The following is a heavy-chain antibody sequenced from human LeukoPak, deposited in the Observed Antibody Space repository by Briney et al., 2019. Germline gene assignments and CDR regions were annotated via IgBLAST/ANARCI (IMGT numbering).Heavy chain of an antibody. CDR2: ISAYNGNT. D-gene: IGHD3-3*01. Sequence: ASVKVSCKASGYTFTSYGISWVRQAPGQGLEWMGWISAYNGNTNYAQKLQGRVTITADKSTSTAYMELSSLRSEDTAVYYCASDTNHDAFDIWGQGTMVTVSS. CDR1: GYTFTSYG. V-gene: IGHV1-18*01. CDR3: ASDTNHDAFDI. J-gene: IGHJ3*02.